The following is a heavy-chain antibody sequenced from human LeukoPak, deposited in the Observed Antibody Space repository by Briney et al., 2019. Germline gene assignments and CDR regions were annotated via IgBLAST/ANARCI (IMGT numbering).Heavy chain of an antibody. J-gene: IGHJ4*02. V-gene: IGHV3-7*05. CDR2: IKQDGSEK. Sequence: GGSLRLSCAASGFPFSSYWMSWVRQAPGKGLEWVANIKQDGSEKYYVDSVKGRFTISRDNAKNSLYLQMNSLRAEDTAVYYCARDFLNYYDSSGQGAYFDYWGQGTLVTVSS. D-gene: IGHD3-22*01. CDR3: ARDFLNYYDSSGQGAYFDY. CDR1: GFPFSSYW.